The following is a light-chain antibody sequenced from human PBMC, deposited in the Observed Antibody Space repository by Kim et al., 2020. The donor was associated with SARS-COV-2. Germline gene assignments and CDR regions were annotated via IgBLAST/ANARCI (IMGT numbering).Light chain of an antibody. V-gene: IGKV1-5*03. CDR2: KAS. J-gene: IGKJ4*01. CDR1: QSISSW. CDR3: QQYNSYSRLT. Sequence: SVGDRVTITCRASQSISSWLAWYQQKPGKDPKLLIYKASSLESGVPSRFSGSGSGTEFTLTISSLQPDDFATYYCQQYNSYSRLTFGGGTKVDIK.